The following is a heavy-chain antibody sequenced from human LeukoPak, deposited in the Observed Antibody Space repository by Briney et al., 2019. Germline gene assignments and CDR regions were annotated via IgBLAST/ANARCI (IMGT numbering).Heavy chain of an antibody. CDR2: IWDDGSNK. J-gene: IGHJ4*02. Sequence: GGSLRLSCAASGFTFISYGMRWVRQAPGKGREWGAVIWDDGSNKYYADSVKGRFTISRDNSKNTLYLQMNSLRAEDTAVYYCAKEPDFDYWGQGTLVTVSS. CDR1: GFTFISYG. V-gene: IGHV3-33*06. CDR3: AKEPDFDY.